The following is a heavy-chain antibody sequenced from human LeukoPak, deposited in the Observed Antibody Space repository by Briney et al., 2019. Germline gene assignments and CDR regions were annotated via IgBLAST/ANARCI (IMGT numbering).Heavy chain of an antibody. D-gene: IGHD3-22*01. CDR3: ARTYNSSSYANLDAFAI. J-gene: IGHJ3*02. V-gene: IGHV4-30-2*05. Sequence: SETLSLTCTVSGGSISSGGYYWSWIRQPPGKGLEWIGYIYHSGSTYYNPSLKSRVTISVDTSKNQFSLKLSSVTATDAAVYYCARTYNSSSYANLDAFAIWGQGTMVTVSS. CDR2: IYHSGST. CDR1: GGSISSGGYY.